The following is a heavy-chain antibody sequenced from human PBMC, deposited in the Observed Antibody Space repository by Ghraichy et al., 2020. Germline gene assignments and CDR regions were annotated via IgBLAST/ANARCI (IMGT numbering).Heavy chain of an antibody. J-gene: IGHJ6*02. D-gene: IGHD2-2*01. V-gene: IGHV3-49*03. CDR1: GFTFRDYA. Sequence: GGSLRLSCTPSGFTFRDYAMGWFRQAPGKGLEWVAFIRNKAYGGTTEYAASVKGRFTISRDDSKNIAYLQMNSLKTEDTAVYYCTSAGYCSTTRCPENYGMDVWGQGTTVTVSS. CDR2: IRNKAYGGTT. CDR3: TSAGYCSTTRCPENYGMDV.